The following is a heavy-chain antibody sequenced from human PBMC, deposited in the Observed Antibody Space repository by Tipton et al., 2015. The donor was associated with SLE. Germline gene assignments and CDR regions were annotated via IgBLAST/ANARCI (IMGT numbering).Heavy chain of an antibody. D-gene: IGHD3-3*01. CDR3: ARDTYCDFWSGYRSYFSWMDV. V-gene: IGHV3-21*01. Sequence: SLRLSCAASGFTFSNYIMNWVRQAPGKGLEWVSAICSGSSYIYYADSVKGRFTISRDNAKNSLYLQMNSLRAEDTAVYYCARDTYCDFWSGYRSYFSWMDVWGKGAPVTVSS. CDR1: GFTFSNYI. J-gene: IGHJ6*04. CDR2: ICSGSSYI.